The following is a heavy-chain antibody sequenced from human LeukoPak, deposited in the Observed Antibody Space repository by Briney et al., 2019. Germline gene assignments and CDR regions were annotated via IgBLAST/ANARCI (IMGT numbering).Heavy chain of an antibody. Sequence: GGSLRLSCAPSGFSFSGYSMIWVRQSPGKGLEWVSYISSSSTTIYYADSVKGRFTISRDNAKNSLHLQMNSLRAEDTAVYYCARVLHSGTYYFDYWGLGTLVSVSS. CDR1: GFSFSGYS. CDR3: ARVLHSGTYYFDY. D-gene: IGHD1-26*01. J-gene: IGHJ4*02. CDR2: ISSSSTTI. V-gene: IGHV3-48*04.